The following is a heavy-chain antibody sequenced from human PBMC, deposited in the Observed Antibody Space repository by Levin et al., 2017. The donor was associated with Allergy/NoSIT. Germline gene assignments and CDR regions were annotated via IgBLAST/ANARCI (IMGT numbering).Heavy chain of an antibody. V-gene: IGHV3-7*01. CDR1: GFIYSSYW. D-gene: IGHD2-15*01. Sequence: ASVKVSCAASGFIYSSYWMSWVRQAPGKGLEWVANIKQDGSEKYYVDSVKGRFTISRDNAKDSVFLQMNSLRVEDTALYYCVRDRKGYCSGVSCYSDYWGQGILVTVSS. CDR2: IKQDGSEK. J-gene: IGHJ4*02. CDR3: VRDRKGYCSGVSCYSDY.